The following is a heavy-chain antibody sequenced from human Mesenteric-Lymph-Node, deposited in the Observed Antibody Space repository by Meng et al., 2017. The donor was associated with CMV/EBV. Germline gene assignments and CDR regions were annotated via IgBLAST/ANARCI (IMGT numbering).Heavy chain of an antibody. V-gene: IGHV3-20*04. CDR3: ATHTLGRFDY. CDR2: INWTGGST. CDR1: GFTFDDYG. D-gene: IGHD6-6*01. J-gene: IGHJ4*02. Sequence: GESLKISCAASGFTFDDYGMSWVRQTPGKGLEWVSGINWTGGSTGYADSVKGRFTISRDNTKNSLYLQMNSLRAEDTALYYCATHTLGRFDYWGQGTLVTVSS.